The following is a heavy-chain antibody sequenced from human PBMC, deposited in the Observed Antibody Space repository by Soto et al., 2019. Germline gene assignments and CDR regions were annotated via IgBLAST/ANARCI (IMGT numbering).Heavy chain of an antibody. V-gene: IGHV4-59*01. D-gene: IGHD3-3*01. J-gene: IGHJ2*01. CDR1: GGSISSYY. CDR3: ARSLSGYWGYFDL. Sequence: QVQLQESGPGLVKPSETLSLTCTVSGGSISSYYWSWIRQPPGKGLEWIGFIYYSGSTNYNPSLKSRVTISVATSKNQFSLKLSSVTAADTAVYYCARSLSGYWGYFDLWGRGTLVTVSS. CDR2: IYYSGST.